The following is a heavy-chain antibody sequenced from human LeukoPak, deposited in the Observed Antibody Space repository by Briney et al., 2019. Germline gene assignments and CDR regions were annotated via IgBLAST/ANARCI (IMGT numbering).Heavy chain of an antibody. Sequence: ASVKVSCKASGYTFTSYGISWVRQAPGQGLEWMGWISAYNGNTNYAQKLQGRVTMTTDTSTSTAYVELRSLRSDDTAVYYCARDLYYYDSSGYCHFDYWGQGTLVTVSS. CDR1: GYTFTSYG. D-gene: IGHD3-22*01. J-gene: IGHJ4*02. CDR2: ISAYNGNT. CDR3: ARDLYYYDSSGYCHFDY. V-gene: IGHV1-18*01.